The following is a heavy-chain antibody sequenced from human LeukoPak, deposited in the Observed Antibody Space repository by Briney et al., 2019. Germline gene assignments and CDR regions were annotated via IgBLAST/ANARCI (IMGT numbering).Heavy chain of an antibody. V-gene: IGHV3-30*09. D-gene: IGHD3-10*01. J-gene: IGHJ4*02. Sequence: GGSLRLSCAASGFAFSSNAMPWVRQAPGKGLEWVADMSHDGKKINYADSVKGRFAISRDNSKNTLYLQMNSLRPEDTAIYYCATDITMVRGGSWGQGTLVTVSS. CDR2: MSHDGKKI. CDR3: ATDITMVRGGS. CDR1: GFAFSSNA.